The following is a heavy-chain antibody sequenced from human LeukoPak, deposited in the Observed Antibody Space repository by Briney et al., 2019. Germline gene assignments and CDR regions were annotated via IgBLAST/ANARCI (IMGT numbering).Heavy chain of an antibody. J-gene: IGHJ6*02. CDR3: ARAGYSSGWYNGLDV. V-gene: IGHV3-30-3*01. CDR1: GFTFSSYG. CDR2: ISYDGSNK. D-gene: IGHD6-19*01. Sequence: PGRSLRLSCAASGFTFSSYGIHWVRQAPGKGLEWVAIISYDGSNKYYADSVKGRFTISRDTSKNTWYLQMNSLRAEDTAVYYCARAGYSSGWYNGLDVWGQGTTVTVSS.